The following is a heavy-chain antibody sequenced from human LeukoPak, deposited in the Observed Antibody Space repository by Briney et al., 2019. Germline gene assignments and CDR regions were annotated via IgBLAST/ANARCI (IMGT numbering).Heavy chain of an antibody. V-gene: IGHV3-23*01. CDR2: ISGSGGST. J-gene: IGHJ4*02. CDR3: ARHYDYDSSGYNPY. CDR1: GFNFSSYA. Sequence: GGSLRLSCAASGFNFSSYAMSWVRQAPGKGLEWVSAISGSGGSTYYADSVKGRFTISRDNSKNTLDLQMNSLRAEDTAVYYCARHYDYDSSGYNPYWGQGTLVTVSS. D-gene: IGHD3-22*01.